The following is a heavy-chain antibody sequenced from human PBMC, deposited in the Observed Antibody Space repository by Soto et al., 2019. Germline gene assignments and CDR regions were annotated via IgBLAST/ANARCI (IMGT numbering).Heavy chain of an antibody. Sequence: EVQLLESGGGLVQPGGSLRLSCAASGFTFSNYAMSWVRQAPGKGLEWVSTISTSSSTYYADSVKGRFTISRDNSKNTVHLQMNSLRAEDTAVYSCAKEFTNYPYYYYYGMDAWGQGTTVAVSS. CDR1: GFTFSNYA. CDR2: ISTSSST. D-gene: IGHD4-4*01. V-gene: IGHV3-23*01. J-gene: IGHJ6*02. CDR3: AKEFTNYPYYYYYGMDA.